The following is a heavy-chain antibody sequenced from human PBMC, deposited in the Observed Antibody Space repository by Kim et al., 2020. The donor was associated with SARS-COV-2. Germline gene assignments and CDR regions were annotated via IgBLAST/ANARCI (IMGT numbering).Heavy chain of an antibody. CDR3: ARDRPCRRYWRCIVVVPAAWNAFDI. Sequence: ASVKVSCKASGYTFTSYGISWVRQAPGQGLEWMGWISAYNGNTNYAQKLQGRVTMTTDTSTSTAYMELRSLRSDDTAVYYCARDRPCRRYWRCIVVVPAAWNAFDIWGQGTMVTVSS. J-gene: IGHJ3*02. D-gene: IGHD2-2*01. CDR2: ISAYNGNT. V-gene: IGHV1-18*01. CDR1: GYTFTSYG.